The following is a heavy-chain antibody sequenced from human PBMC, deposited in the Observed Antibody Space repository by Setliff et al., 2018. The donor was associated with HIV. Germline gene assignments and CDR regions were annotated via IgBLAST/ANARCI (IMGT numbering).Heavy chain of an antibody. Sequence: SVKVSCKASGGSFSSYGLSWVRQAPGQGLEWMGGIMPIFGTATYAQKFQGRVTIIEDASTNTVNMELSSLRSEDTAVYYCARGVDGSDRKFFDNWGQRTLVTGSS. CDR1: GGSFSSYG. CDR2: IMPIFGTA. D-gene: IGHD1-26*01. V-gene: IGHV1-69*13. J-gene: IGHJ4*02. CDR3: ARGVDGSDRKFFDN.